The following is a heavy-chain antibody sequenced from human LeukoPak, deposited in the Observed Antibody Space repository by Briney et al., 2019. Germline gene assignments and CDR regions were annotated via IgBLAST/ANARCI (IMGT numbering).Heavy chain of an antibody. D-gene: IGHD6-6*01. J-gene: IGHJ3*02. CDR3: ARRWYSSSSAFDI. Sequence: KPSETLSLTCTVSGGSISSSSYYWGWIRQPPGNGLEWIGSIYYSGSTYYNPSLKSRVTISVDTSKNQFSLKLSSVTAADTAVYYCARRWYSSSSAFDIWGQGTMVTVSS. CDR1: GGSISSSSYY. V-gene: IGHV4-39*01. CDR2: IYYSGST.